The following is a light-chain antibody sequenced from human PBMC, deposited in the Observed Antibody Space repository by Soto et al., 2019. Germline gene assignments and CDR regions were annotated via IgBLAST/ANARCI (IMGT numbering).Light chain of an antibody. V-gene: IGKV1-5*03. Sequence: DIQRTQSPSTLSASVGDSVTINCRASQSISSWLAWYQHKPGKAHKLLIYKASSLESWVPSRFNDSGAGTEFTLTSRSLQPDDFATYYCQQYNSYTLTFGGGTKVEIK. J-gene: IGKJ4*01. CDR1: QSISSW. CDR3: QQYNSYTLT. CDR2: KAS.